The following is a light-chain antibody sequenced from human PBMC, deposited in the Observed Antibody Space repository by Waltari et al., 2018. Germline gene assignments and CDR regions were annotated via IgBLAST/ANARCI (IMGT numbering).Light chain of an antibody. J-gene: IGKJ1*01. CDR2: GAS. V-gene: IGKV3-15*01. Sequence: EIVMTQSTATLSESPGARVTLPGRASQSVTSYLAWYQQKPGQAPRLLIFGASSRATDIPARCSGSWSGTEFTLTLSSLQSEYFAVYYCQQYSNWPRTFGQGTRVDIK. CDR1: QSVTSY. CDR3: QQYSNWPRT.